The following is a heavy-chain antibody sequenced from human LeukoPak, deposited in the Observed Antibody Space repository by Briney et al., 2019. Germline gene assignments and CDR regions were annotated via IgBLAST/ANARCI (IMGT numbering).Heavy chain of an antibody. CDR2: IIPIFGTA. D-gene: IGHD3-10*01. CDR1: GGTFSSYA. J-gene: IGHJ6*04. Sequence: ASVKVSCKASGGTFSSYAISWVRQAPGQGLEWMGGIIPIFGTANYAQKFQGRVTITADKSTSTAYMELSSLRSEDTAVYYCARDIGFGELLYRYYGMDVWGEGTTVTVSS. CDR3: ARDIGFGELLYRYYGMDV. V-gene: IGHV1-69*06.